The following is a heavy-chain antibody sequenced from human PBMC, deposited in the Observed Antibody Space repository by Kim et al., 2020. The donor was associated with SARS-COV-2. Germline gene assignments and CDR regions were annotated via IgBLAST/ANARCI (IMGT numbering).Heavy chain of an antibody. Sequence: GGSLRLSCAASGFTFTNYAIAWVRQAPGKGLEWVSSISGSSERTYYTGSVKGRFTISRDNSGNALYLEMTSLRAEDTAVYYCAKEGGVNTAYFSAMDVWG. D-gene: IGHD4-17*01. CDR3: AKEGGVNTAYFSAMDV. J-gene: IGHJ6*01. CDR1: GFTFTNYA. CDR2: ISGSSERT. V-gene: IGHV3-23*01.